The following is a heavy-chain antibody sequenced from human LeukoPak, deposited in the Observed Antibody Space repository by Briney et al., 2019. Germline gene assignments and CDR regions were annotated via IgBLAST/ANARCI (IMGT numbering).Heavy chain of an antibody. D-gene: IGHD2-2*01. CDR3: AREDVVVPAATHRWFDP. Sequence: SVKVSCKASGGTFSSYAISWVRQAPGQGLEWMGGIIPIFGTANYAQKFQGRVTITADKSTSTAYMELSSLRSEDTAVYYCAREDVVVPAATHRWFDPWGQGTLVTVSS. J-gene: IGHJ5*02. V-gene: IGHV1-69*06. CDR1: GGTFSSYA. CDR2: IIPIFGTA.